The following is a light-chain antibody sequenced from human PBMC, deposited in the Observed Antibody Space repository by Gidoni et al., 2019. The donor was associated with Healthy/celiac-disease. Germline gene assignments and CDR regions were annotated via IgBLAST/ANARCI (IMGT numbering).Light chain of an antibody. Sequence: QSVLTQPPSVSGAPGQRVTISCTGSSSNIGAGSDVHWYQQLPGTAPKLLIYGTSNRPSGVPDRFSGSKSGTSASLAITGLQAEDEADYYCQSYDSSLSGSDVVFGGGTKLTVL. CDR2: GTS. V-gene: IGLV1-40*01. CDR3: QSYDSSLSGSDVV. CDR1: SSNIGAGSD. J-gene: IGLJ2*01.